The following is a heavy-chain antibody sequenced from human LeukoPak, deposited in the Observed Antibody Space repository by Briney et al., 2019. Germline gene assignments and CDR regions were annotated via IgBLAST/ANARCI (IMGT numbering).Heavy chain of an antibody. CDR3: ARDRKWLVLSD. J-gene: IGHJ4*02. CDR1: GGSISSGDYY. V-gene: IGHV4-30-4*01. D-gene: IGHD6-19*01. Sequence: PSETLSLTCTVPGGSISSGDYYWSWIRQPPGKGLEWIGYIYYSGSTYYNPSLKSRVTISVDTSKNQFSLKLSSVTAADTAVYYCARDRKWLVLSDWGQGTLVTVSS. CDR2: IYYSGST.